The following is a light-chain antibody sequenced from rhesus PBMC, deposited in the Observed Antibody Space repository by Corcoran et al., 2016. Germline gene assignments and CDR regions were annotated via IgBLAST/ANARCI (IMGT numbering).Light chain of an antibody. V-gene: IGLV2S9*01. CDR2: DVS. Sequence: QSALTQPPSVSKSLGQSVTISCTGTSSDIGGYNDVSWYQQHPGTAPRLLIYDVSKRPSGVPDRFSGSKSGNTASPPISGLHAEDESDSSVGSYRSGSTLVFGSGTKLTVL. J-gene: IGLJ6*01. CDR3: GSYRSGSTLV. CDR1: SSDIGGYND.